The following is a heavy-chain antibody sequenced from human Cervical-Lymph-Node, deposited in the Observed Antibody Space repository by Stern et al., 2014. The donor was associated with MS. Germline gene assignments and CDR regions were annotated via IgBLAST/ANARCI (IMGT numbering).Heavy chain of an antibody. CDR3: GKGLFYGDYVIDY. V-gene: IGHV3-23*04. J-gene: IGHJ4*02. CDR1: GITLNSHS. Sequence: EVQLVESGGGLVKPGGSLRLSCAASGITLNSHSMSWVRQAPGKGLEWVSAITGTGGGTHYAASVKGRFTVSRDNSKPTMFLQRHSLTAEDTAVYYCGKGLFYGDYVIDYWGQGTLVTVSS. CDR2: ITGTGGGT. D-gene: IGHD4-17*01.